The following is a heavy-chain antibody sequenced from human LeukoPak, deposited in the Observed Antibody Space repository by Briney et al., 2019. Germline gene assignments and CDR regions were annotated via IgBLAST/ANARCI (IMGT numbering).Heavy chain of an antibody. CDR3: ARDFGYGSGSYSESDY. V-gene: IGHV3-21*01. Sequence: PGGSLRLSCAASGFTFSSYSMNWVRQAPGKGLEWVSSISSSSSYIYYADSVKGRFTISRDNAKNSLYLQMNSPRAEDTAVYYCARDFGYGSGSYSESDYWGQGTLVTVSS. CDR1: GFTFSSYS. CDR2: ISSSSSYI. J-gene: IGHJ4*02. D-gene: IGHD3-10*01.